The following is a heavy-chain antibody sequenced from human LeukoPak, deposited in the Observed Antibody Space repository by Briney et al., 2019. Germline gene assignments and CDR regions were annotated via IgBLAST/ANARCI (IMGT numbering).Heavy chain of an antibody. V-gene: IGHV3-53*01. CDR3: ARDQGQNYGMDV. Sequence: GGSLRLSCAASGFIVSSNYMSWVRQAPGKGLEWVSVIYSGGSTYYADSVKGRFTISRDNSKNTLYLQMNSLRAEDTAVYYCARDQGQNYGMDVWGQGTTVTVSS. CDR1: GFIVSSNY. CDR2: IYSGGST. J-gene: IGHJ6*02.